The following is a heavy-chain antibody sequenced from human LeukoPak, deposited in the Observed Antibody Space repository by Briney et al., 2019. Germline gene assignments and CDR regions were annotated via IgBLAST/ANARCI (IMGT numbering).Heavy chain of an antibody. CDR1: GFTFDDSA. CDR2: IYYSGST. Sequence: NSGGSLRLSCAASGFTFDDSAMHWVRQRPGKGLEWIGYIYYSGSTNYNPSLKSRVTISVDSSKNQFSLKLSSVTAADTAMYYCASIYSSGFYFDYWGQGILVSVSS. J-gene: IGHJ4*02. V-gene: IGHV4-59*08. CDR3: ASIYSSGFYFDY. D-gene: IGHD6-19*01.